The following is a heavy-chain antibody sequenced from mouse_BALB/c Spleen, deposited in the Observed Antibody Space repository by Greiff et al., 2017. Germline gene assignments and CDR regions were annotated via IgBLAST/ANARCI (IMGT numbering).Heavy chain of an antibody. CDR2: IRSKSNNYAT. Sequence: EVHLVESGGGLVQPKGSLKLSCAASGFTFNTYAMNWVRQAPGKGLEWVARIRSKSNNYATYYADSVKDRFTISRDDSQSMLYLQMNNLKTEDTAMYYCVTMSPGYFDYWGQGTTLTVSS. CDR3: VTMSPGYFDY. J-gene: IGHJ2*01. V-gene: IGHV10-1*02. CDR1: GFTFNTYA.